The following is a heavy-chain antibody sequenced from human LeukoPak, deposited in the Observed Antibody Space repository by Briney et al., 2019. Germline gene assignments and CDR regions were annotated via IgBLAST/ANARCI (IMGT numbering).Heavy chain of an antibody. V-gene: IGHV4-34*01. J-gene: IGHJ5*02. CDR2: INHSGST. Sequence: SETLSLTRAVYGGSFSGYYWSWIRQPPGKGLEWIGEINHSGSTNYNPSLKSRVTISVDTSKNQFSLKLSSVTAADTAVYYCARESSWYDNWFDPWGQGTLVTVSS. CDR1: GGSFSGYY. CDR3: ARESSWYDNWFDP. D-gene: IGHD6-13*01.